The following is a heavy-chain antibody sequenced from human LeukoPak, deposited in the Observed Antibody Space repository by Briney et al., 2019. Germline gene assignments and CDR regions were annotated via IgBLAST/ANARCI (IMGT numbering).Heavy chain of an antibody. Sequence: ASVKVSCKASGYTFTSYGISWVRQAPGQGLEWMGCISADNGDTNYAQNLQGRVTMTTDTSTSTAYMELRSLRSDDSAVYYCARTEIAVAGTGGDYYYYYGMDVWGQGTTVIVSS. V-gene: IGHV1-18*01. D-gene: IGHD6-13*01. CDR3: ARTEIAVAGTGGDYYYYYGMDV. CDR1: GYTFTSYG. CDR2: ISADNGDT. J-gene: IGHJ6*02.